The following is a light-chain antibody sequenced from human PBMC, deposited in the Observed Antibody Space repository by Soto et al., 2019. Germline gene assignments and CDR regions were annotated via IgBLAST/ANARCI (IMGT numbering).Light chain of an antibody. J-gene: IGLJ1*01. V-gene: IGLV2-14*03. CDR1: SSDVGGYNY. CDR2: DVT. CDR3: SSYTTSNTRQIV. Sequence: QSVLTQPASVSGSPGQSITISCTGTSSDVGGYNYVSWYQHHPGKAPKLIIYDVTTRPSGVSNPFSGSKSGNTASLTISGLQPEDEADYYCSSYTTSNTRQIVFGTVTKVTVL.